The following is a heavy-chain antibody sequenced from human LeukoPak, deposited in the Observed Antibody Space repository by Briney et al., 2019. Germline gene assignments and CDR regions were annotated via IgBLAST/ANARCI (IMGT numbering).Heavy chain of an antibody. Sequence: SETLSLTCAVSGGSISSSNWWSWVRQPPGKGLEWIGEIYHSGSTNYNPSLKSRVTISVDKPKNQFSLKLSSVTAADTAVYYCARVPAKNYYDSSGYYYYFDYWGQGTLVTVSS. D-gene: IGHD3-22*01. CDR1: GGSISSSNW. J-gene: IGHJ4*02. CDR2: IYHSGST. CDR3: ARVPAKNYYDSSGYYYYFDY. V-gene: IGHV4-4*02.